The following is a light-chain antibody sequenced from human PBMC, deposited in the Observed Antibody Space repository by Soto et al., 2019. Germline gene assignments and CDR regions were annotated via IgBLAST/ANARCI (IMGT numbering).Light chain of an antibody. V-gene: IGKV3-20*01. CDR2: GAS. CDR3: QQYGSSPWK. Sequence: EIVLTQSPGTLSLSPGERATLSCRASQSVSSSYLAWYQQKPGQAPRLLIYGASSRATGIPDRFSGSGSGTEFTLTISRLEPEDFTVYYCQQYGSSPWKFGQGTKVDI. J-gene: IGKJ1*01. CDR1: QSVSSSY.